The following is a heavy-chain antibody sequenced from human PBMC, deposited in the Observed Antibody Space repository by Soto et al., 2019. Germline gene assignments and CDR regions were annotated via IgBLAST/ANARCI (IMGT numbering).Heavy chain of an antibody. D-gene: IGHD6-19*01. CDR3: ARASVGGNDC. CDR1: GFTFSSYA. Sequence: QVQLVESGGGVVQPGRSLRLSCAASGFTFSSYAMHWVRQAPGKGLEWVAVISYDGSNKYYADSVKGRFTISRDNSKNALCLQMNCLRAEDTAVYYCARASVGGNDCWGQGTLVTVSS. CDR2: ISYDGSNK. V-gene: IGHV3-30-3*01. J-gene: IGHJ4*02.